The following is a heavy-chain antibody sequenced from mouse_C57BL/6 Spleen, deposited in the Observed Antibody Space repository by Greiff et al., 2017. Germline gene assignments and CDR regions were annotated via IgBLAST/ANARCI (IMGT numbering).Heavy chain of an antibody. CDR2: FYPGSGSI. CDR3: ARHKERALYGKGYFDV. V-gene: IGHV1-62-2*01. CDR1: GYTFTEYT. Sequence: QVQLQQSGAELVKPGASVKLSCKASGYTFTEYTIHWVKQRPGQGLEWIGWFYPGSGSIKYNEKFKDKATLTADKSSSTAYMELSRWTSEDSAVYFCARHKERALYGKGYFDVWGTGTTVTVSS. J-gene: IGHJ1*03. D-gene: IGHD2-1*01.